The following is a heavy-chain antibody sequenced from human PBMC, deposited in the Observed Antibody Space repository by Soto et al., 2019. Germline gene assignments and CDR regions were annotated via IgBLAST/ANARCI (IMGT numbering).Heavy chain of an antibody. D-gene: IGHD6-19*01. V-gene: IGHV4-38-2*02. J-gene: IGHJ4*01. CDR1: GYSTGSGSY. CDR2: IYHGGTT. Sequence: PSATLSLTCTFSGYSTGSGSYLAGIRQPPGKGPEWIASIYHGGTTFYNPSLKSRITISVDTSNNQFSLKLTSVTAADTAVYYCARVHVMVVAGSTFDYWGHGTLVTVSS. CDR3: ARVHVMVVAGSTFDY.